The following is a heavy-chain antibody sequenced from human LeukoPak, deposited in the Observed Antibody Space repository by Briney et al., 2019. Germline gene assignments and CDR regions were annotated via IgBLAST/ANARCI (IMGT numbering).Heavy chain of an antibody. CDR1: GITLSNYG. Sequence: GGSLRLSCAVSGITLSNYGMSWVRQAPGKGLEWVAGISGSAGGTYYADSVKGRFTIPRDNAKNTLYLQLNNLRAEDTAVYFCAKRGVVIRVILVGFHKEANYFDSWGQGALVTVSS. V-gene: IGHV3-23*01. D-gene: IGHD3-22*01. CDR2: ISGSAGGT. J-gene: IGHJ4*02. CDR3: AKRGVVIRVILVGFHKEANYFDS.